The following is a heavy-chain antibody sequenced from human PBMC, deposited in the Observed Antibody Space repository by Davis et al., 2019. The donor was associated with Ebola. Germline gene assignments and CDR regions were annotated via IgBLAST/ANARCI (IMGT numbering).Heavy chain of an antibody. CDR3: ARGRLGYGSGSYYSPPVDY. V-gene: IGHV4-34*01. Sequence: PSETLSLTCAVYGGSLSGYYWSWIRQPPGKGLEWIGEINHSGSTNYNPSLKSRVTISVDTSKNQFSLKLSSVTAADTAVYYCARGRLGYGSGSYYSPPVDYWGQGTLVTVSS. CDR1: GGSLSGYY. D-gene: IGHD3-10*01. CDR2: INHSGST. J-gene: IGHJ4*02.